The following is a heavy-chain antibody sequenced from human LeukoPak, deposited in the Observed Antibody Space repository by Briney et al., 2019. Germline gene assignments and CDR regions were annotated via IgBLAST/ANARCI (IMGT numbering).Heavy chain of an antibody. CDR3: ARSWYAVRGAFDI. Sequence: ASVKVSCKASGYTFTGYYMHWVRQAPGQGLEWMGWINPNSGGTNYAQKFQGRVTMTRDTSISTAYMELSRLTSDDTAVYYCARSWYAVRGAFDIWGQGTMVTVSS. J-gene: IGHJ3*02. CDR2: INPNSGGT. V-gene: IGHV1-2*02. D-gene: IGHD6-13*01. CDR1: GYTFTGYY.